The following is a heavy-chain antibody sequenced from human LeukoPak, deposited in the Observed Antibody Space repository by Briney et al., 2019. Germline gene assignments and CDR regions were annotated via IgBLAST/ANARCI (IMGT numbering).Heavy chain of an antibody. J-gene: IGHJ4*02. V-gene: IGHV3-20*04. D-gene: IGHD6-13*01. CDR2: INWNGGST. CDR1: GFTFDDYG. CDR3: ARAPRYSSSWPHLDY. Sequence: GGSLRLSCAASGFTFDDYGMSWVRQAPGKGLEWVSGINWNGGSTGYADSVKGRFTISRDNAKNSLYLQMNSLRAEDTAVYYCARAPRYSSSWPHLDYWGQGTLVTVSS.